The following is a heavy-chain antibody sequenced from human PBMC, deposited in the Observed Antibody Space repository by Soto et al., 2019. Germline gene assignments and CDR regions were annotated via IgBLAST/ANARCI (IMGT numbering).Heavy chain of an antibody. D-gene: IGHD3-3*01. CDR2: IYYSGST. V-gene: IGHV4-61*01. CDR1: GGSVSSGSYY. CDR3: ASLSHYDFWSGYYTPYGMDV. J-gene: IGHJ6*02. Sequence: QVQLQESGPGLVKPSETLSLTCTVSGGSVSSGSYYWSWIRQPPGKGLEWIGYIYYSGSTNYNPSLKSRVTMSVDTSKNQFSLKLTSVTAADTAVYYCASLSHYDFWSGYYTPYGMDVWGQGTTVTVSS.